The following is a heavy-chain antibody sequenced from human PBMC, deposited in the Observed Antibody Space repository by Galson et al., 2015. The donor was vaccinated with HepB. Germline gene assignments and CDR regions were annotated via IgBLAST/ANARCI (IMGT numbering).Heavy chain of an antibody. D-gene: IGHD6-13*01. Sequence: SLRLSCAASGFTFSTFWMAWVRQAPGKGLEWVANIKEDGNEKYHVGSVRGRFTIPRDNARNAVFLQMNSLTSEDTAIYYCTKHMGSSSYYGWGYGMDVWGQGTTVTVSS. J-gene: IGHJ6*02. CDR2: IKEDGNEK. CDR1: GFTFSTFW. CDR3: TKHMGSSSYYGWGYGMDV. V-gene: IGHV3-7*03.